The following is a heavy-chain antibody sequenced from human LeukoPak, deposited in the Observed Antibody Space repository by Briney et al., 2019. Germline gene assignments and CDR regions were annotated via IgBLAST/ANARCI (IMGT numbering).Heavy chain of an antibody. CDR1: GFTFSSFA. CDR2: ISGSGGAP. Sequence: TGGSLRLSCPASGFTFSSFAMSWVRQAPGKGLEWVSAISGSGGAPYYADSVRGRFTISRDNSKNTLYLQMNSLRAEDTAVYYCAKAGDSSGYYYHYDFWGQGTLVTVSS. CDR3: AKAGDSSGYYYHYDF. D-gene: IGHD3-22*01. J-gene: IGHJ4*02. V-gene: IGHV3-23*01.